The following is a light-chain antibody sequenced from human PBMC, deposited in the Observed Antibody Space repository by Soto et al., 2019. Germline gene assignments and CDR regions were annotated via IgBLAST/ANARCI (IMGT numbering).Light chain of an antibody. CDR2: DAS. Sequence: EIVLTQSPATLSLSPGERATVSCRASQSVSIYLAWYQQKPGQAPRLLIYDASNRATGIPARFSGSGSGADFTLTISSLEPEEFAVYYCQQRISWPPTFGQGTRLEIK. V-gene: IGKV3-11*01. CDR1: QSVSIY. J-gene: IGKJ5*01. CDR3: QQRISWPPT.